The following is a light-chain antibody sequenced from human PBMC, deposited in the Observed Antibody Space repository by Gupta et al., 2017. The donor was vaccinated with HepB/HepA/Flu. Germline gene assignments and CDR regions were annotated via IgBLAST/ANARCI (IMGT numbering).Light chain of an antibody. CDR1: QSVNTY. Sequence: ELVLTQSPATLSLSPGERATLSCRASQSVNTYLAWYQQKPGQAPRLLIYDASKRATGIPARFSGSGSGTDFTLTVSSLEPEDFAIYYCQHRNNWPLTFGGGTKVEIK. CDR3: QHRNNWPLT. V-gene: IGKV3-11*01. CDR2: DAS. J-gene: IGKJ4*01.